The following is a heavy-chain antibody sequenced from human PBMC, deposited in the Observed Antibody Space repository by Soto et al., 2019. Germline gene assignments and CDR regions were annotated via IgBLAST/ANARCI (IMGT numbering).Heavy chain of an antibody. D-gene: IGHD3-16*01. V-gene: IGHV3-74*01. J-gene: IGHJ4*02. CDR3: AIDTFGVGIDY. Sequence: EVQLVESGGGLVQPGGSLRLSCAASGFTFSSYWMHWVRQTPEKGLVWVSHIASDGRSKTYADPVKGRFSISRDNARNTLYLQMNSLRVDDTAVYYCAIDTFGVGIDYWGQGILVTVSS. CDR2: IASDGRSK. CDR1: GFTFSSYW.